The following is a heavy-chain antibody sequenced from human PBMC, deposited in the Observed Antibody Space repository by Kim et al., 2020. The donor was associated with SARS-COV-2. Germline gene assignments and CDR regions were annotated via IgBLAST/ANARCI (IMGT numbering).Heavy chain of an antibody. V-gene: IGHV1-2*02. D-gene: IGHD4-17*01. CDR3: ARIQDDYGDYQFDY. Sequence: AQKFQGRVTMTRDTSISTAYMELSRLRSDDTAVYYCARIQDDYGDYQFDYWGQGTLVTVSS. J-gene: IGHJ4*02.